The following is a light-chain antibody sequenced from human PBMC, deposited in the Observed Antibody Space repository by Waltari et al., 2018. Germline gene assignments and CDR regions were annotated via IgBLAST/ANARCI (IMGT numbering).Light chain of an antibody. V-gene: IGLV2-14*01. CDR2: DVS. Sequence: QSALTQPASVSGSPGQSITISCTGTSSDVGGYNYVSWYKQHTGKAPKVMIYDVSKRPSGVSNRCSGSKSGNTASLTISGLQAEDEADYYCSSYTSSSTWVFGGGTKLTVL. CDR1: SSDVGGYNY. CDR3: SSYTSSSTWV. J-gene: IGLJ3*02.